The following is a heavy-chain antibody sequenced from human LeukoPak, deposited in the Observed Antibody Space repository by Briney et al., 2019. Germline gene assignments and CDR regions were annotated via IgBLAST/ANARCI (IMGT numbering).Heavy chain of an antibody. CDR1: GYTFTSYY. J-gene: IGHJ4*02. D-gene: IGHD7-27*01. Sequence: ASVKVSCKASGYTFTSYYMHWVRQAPGQGLEWTGGIIPIFGTANYAQKFQGRVTITADESTSTAYMELSSLRSEDTAVYYCASLGSHDYWGQGTLVTVSS. CDR3: ASLGSHDY. V-gene: IGHV1-69*13. CDR2: IIPIFGTA.